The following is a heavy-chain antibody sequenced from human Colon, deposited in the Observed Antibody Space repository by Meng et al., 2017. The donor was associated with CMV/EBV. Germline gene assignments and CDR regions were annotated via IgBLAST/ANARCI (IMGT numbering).Heavy chain of an antibody. CDR2: ISHSRSYI. V-gene: IGHV3-21*01. Sequence: GESLKISCATSGFTFTTYTMNWVRQAPGKGLEWVSCISHSRSYIYQADSVKGRFTISRDNAKNSVYLEMNNLTAEDTAVYYCARTARQWLVQGWFDPWGQGTLVTVSS. CDR1: GFTFTTYT. D-gene: IGHD6-19*01. CDR3: ARTARQWLVQGWFDP. J-gene: IGHJ5*02.